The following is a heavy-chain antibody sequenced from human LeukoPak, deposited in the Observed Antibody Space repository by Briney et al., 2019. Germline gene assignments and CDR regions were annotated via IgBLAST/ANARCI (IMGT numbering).Heavy chain of an antibody. CDR2: ISHDGSNK. D-gene: IGHD3-22*01. Sequence: QSGGSLRLSCAASGFTFSSYGMHWVRQAPGKGLEWVAVISHDGSNKYYADSVKGRFTISRDNSKNTMYLQMNSLRVEDTAVYYCAKVNYYDSSGYYDYWGQGTLVTVSS. CDR3: AKVNYYDSSGYYDY. J-gene: IGHJ4*02. CDR1: GFTFSSYG. V-gene: IGHV3-30*18.